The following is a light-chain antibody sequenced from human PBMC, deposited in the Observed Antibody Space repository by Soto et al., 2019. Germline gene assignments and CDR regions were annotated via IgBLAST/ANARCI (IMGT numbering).Light chain of an antibody. J-gene: IGLJ1*01. V-gene: IGLV2-14*01. CDR1: SSDIGAYKY. Sequence: QPVLTQPASVSGSPGQSITISCTGTSSDIGAYKYVSWYQQHPGKAPQLIIYEVSNRPSGVSNRFSGSKSGNTASLTISGLQAEDEADYYCSSFTSISTYLFGTGTKLTVL. CDR2: EVS. CDR3: SSFTSISTYL.